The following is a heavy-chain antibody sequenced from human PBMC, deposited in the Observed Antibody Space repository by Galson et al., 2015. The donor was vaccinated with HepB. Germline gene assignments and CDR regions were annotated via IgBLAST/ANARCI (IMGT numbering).Heavy chain of an antibody. V-gene: IGHV1-2*02. CDR1: GYSFSDYY. Sequence: SVKVSCKASGYSFSDYYIHWVRQAPGQGLEWMGWINPNNGVANYAQKFQGRVTMTRDTSISTAYMGLNRLRSDDAAMYFCARGRRWLQNPRRSRWFDPWGQGSLVTVSS. J-gene: IGHJ5*02. D-gene: IGHD5-24*01. CDR2: INPNNGVA. CDR3: ARGRRWLQNPRRSRWFDP.